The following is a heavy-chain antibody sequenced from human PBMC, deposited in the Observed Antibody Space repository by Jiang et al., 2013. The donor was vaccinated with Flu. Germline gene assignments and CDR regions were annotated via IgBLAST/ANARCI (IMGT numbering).Heavy chain of an antibody. CDR2: INPKNGDT. CDR1: GYGFIHYY. Sequence: GAEVKKPGASVKVSCKASGYGFIHYYIHWVRQAPGQGLECMGWINPKNGDTKYAQKFQGRVTMTRDTALNTAYMEMSRLTFDDTATYYCARDPDRWKDFYDYVGPGNPGHRLL. V-gene: IGHV1-2*02. D-gene: IGHD1-1*01. J-gene: IGHJ4*02. CDR3: ARDPDRWKDFYDY.